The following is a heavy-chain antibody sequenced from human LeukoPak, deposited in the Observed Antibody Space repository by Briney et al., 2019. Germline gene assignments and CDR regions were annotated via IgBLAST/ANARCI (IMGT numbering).Heavy chain of an antibody. Sequence: SETLSLTCSVSGGSVSSSNYYWGWIRQPPGRGLEWIGNIYYSGSTYYNPSLKSRVTMSVDTSKNQFSLKLSSVTAADTAVYYCARQEGYSYDGSHLYWFDPWGQGTLVTVSP. J-gene: IGHJ5*02. V-gene: IGHV4-39*01. CDR1: GGSVSSSNYY. CDR3: ARQEGYSYDGSHLYWFDP. CDR2: IYYSGST. D-gene: IGHD3-22*01.